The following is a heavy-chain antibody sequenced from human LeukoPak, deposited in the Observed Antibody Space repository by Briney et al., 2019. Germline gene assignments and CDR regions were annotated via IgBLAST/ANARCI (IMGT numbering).Heavy chain of an antibody. V-gene: IGHV4-61*01. CDR1: GGSVSSGSYY. D-gene: IGHD4-11*01. J-gene: IGHJ3*02. Sequence: SETLSLTCTVSGGSVSSGSYYWSWIRQPPGKGLEWIGYIYYSGSTNYNPSLKSRVTISVDTSKNQFSLKLSSVTSADTAVYYCARADYSNYGDAFDIWGQGTMVTVSS. CDR2: IYYSGST. CDR3: ARADYSNYGDAFDI.